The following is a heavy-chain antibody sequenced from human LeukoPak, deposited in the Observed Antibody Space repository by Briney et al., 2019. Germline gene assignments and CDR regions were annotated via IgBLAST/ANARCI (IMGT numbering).Heavy chain of an antibody. Sequence: PGSSVKVSCKASGGTFSSYAISWVRQAPGQGLEWMGWISAYNGNTNYAQKLQGRVTMTTDTSTSTAYMELRSLRSDDTAVYYCARDYGRRWLVLLGEPDYWGQGTLVTVSS. D-gene: IGHD6-19*01. V-gene: IGHV1-18*01. J-gene: IGHJ4*02. CDR2: ISAYNGNT. CDR3: ARDYGRRWLVLLGEPDY. CDR1: GGTFSSYA.